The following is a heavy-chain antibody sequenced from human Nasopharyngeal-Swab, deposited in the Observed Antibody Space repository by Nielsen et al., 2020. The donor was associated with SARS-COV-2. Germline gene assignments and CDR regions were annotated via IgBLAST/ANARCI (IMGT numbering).Heavy chain of an antibody. V-gene: IGHV3-33*01. J-gene: IGHJ4*02. CDR3: ASGNDFRSGYHPYYYNY. CDR1: GFTFSSDG. D-gene: IGHD3-3*01. CDR2: IWYDGSNK. Sequence: GESLKISCAASGFTFSSDGMHWVRQAPGKGLEWVALIWYDGSNKYYADSVKGRFTISRDNSKNTLYLQINSLRAEYTAVYYCASGNDFRSGYHPYYYNYWGQGTVVTVSS.